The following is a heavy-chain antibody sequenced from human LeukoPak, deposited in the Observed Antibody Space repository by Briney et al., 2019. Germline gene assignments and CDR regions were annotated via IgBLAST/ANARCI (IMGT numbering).Heavy chain of an antibody. V-gene: IGHV1-2*02. CDR3: ARALGPDY. J-gene: IGHJ4*02. CDR1: GYTFTGYY. Sequence: GASVKVSCKASGYTFTGYYLHWVRQAPGQGLEWMGWINPNSGGTNYAQKFEGRVTINRDVSISTAYMELSRLKSDDTAVYYCARALGPDYWGQGTLVTVSS. CDR2: INPNSGGT.